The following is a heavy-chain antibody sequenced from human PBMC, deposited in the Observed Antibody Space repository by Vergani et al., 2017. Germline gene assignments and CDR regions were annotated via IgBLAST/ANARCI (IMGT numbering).Heavy chain of an antibody. Sequence: QVQLVQSGAEVKKPGASVKVSCKASGYTFTSYGISWVRQAPGQGLEWMGWISAYNGNTNYAQKLQGRVTMTTDTSTSTAYMELRSLRSDDTAVYYCARDPGIVVVPAAPYYYYYYGMDVWGQGTTVTVSS. CDR1: GYTFTSYG. J-gene: IGHJ6*02. CDR3: ARDPGIVVVPAAPYYYYYYGMDV. CDR2: ISAYNGNT. V-gene: IGHV1-18*04. D-gene: IGHD2-2*01.